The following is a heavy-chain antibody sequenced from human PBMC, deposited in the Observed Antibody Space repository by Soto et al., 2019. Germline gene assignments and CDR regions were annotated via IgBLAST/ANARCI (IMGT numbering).Heavy chain of an antibody. J-gene: IGHJ5*02. Sequence: QVHLVQSGAEVKKPGASVKVSCKASGYMFTAYGISWVRQAPGQGLEWMGWISAHNGNTSYAQNFQGRLTMITDTSTTTAYMELRSLRSDDTAVYYCARDQYHCWSGYHLDHWGQGTLVTVSS. CDR2: ISAHNGNT. CDR3: ARDQYHCWSGYHLDH. D-gene: IGHD3-3*01. V-gene: IGHV1-18*04. CDR1: GYMFTAYG.